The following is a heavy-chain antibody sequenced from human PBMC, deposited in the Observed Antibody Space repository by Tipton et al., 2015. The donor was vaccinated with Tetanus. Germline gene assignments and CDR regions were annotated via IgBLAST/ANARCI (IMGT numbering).Heavy chain of an antibody. D-gene: IGHD2-2*02. V-gene: IGHV4-59*08. J-gene: IGHJ6*02. CDR1: GGSINSYY. CDR2: IHYSGRT. CDR3: ARHSAMPAAIVYYAMDV. Sequence: TLSLTCTVSGGSINSYYWSWVRQPPGKGLEWIAYIHYSGRTNYNPSLKSQVTISLATSENQFSLTLSSVTAADTAVYYCARHSAMPAAIVYYAMDVWGQGTTVTVSS.